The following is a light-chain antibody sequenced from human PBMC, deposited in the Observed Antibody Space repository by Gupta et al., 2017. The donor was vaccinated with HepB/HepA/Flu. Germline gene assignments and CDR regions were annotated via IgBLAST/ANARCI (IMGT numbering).Light chain of an antibody. Sequence: QSVFTQPPSVSAAPRQKVTISCSGTSANIEKKYVSWYQQLPGAAPKLIIHTNDARPSGIPDRFSGSKACTSETPGLAVTKTGDEAEDDCGIWADTLRHVVFGGGTRLTVL. CDR2: TND. CDR3: GIWADTLRHVV. J-gene: IGLJ2*01. CDR1: SANIEKKY. V-gene: IGLV1-51*01.